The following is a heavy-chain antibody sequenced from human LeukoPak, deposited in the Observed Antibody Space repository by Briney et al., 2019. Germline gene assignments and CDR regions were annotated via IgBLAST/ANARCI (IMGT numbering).Heavy chain of an antibody. D-gene: IGHD3-10*02. Sequence: GGSLRLSCAASGFTFSSYSMNWVRQAPGKGLEWVAYIKQDVTEKYYVDSVKGRFTISRDNAKNSLYLQMNSLRAEDTAVYYCAELGITMIGGVWGKGTTVTISS. V-gene: IGHV3-7*01. CDR2: IKQDVTEK. CDR1: GFTFSSYS. J-gene: IGHJ6*04. CDR3: AELGITMIGGV.